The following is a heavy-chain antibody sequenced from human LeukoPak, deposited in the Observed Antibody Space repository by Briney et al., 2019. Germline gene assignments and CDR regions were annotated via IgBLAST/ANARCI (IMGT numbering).Heavy chain of an antibody. CDR3: AKGEGQLVVDYFYY. J-gene: IGHJ4*02. CDR1: GFTFSSYS. CDR2: ISSRSSYI. D-gene: IGHD6-6*01. Sequence: GGSLRLSCAASGFTFSSYSMNWGRQAPGEGLEWGSSISSRSSYIYYADSVKARFPISRANSKNTLYLQMNSLRAEATAVYYCAKGEGQLVVDYFYYWGQGTLVTVSS. V-gene: IGHV3-21*04.